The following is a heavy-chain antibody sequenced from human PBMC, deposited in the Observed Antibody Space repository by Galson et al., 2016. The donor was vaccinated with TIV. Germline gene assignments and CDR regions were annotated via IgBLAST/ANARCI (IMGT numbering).Heavy chain of an antibody. J-gene: IGHJ3*02. CDR3: AKRRNYGGDSFEN. V-gene: IGHV3-23*01. CDR1: GFTFSNYA. CDR2: ISGSGGIT. Sequence: SLRLSCAASGFTFSNYAMHWVRQAPGKGLEWVSGISGSGGITYFADSVKVRFTISRDNSMNTLYLQLNSLIAEDTAVYYCAKRRNYGGDSFENWGQGTMVTVSS. D-gene: IGHD4-23*01.